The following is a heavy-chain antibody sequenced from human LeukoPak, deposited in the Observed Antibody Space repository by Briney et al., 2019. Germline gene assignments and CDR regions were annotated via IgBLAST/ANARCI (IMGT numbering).Heavy chain of an antibody. D-gene: IGHD7-27*01. Sequence: SVKVSCKASGGTFSSYAISWVRQAPGQGLEWMGGIIPIFGTANYAQKFQGRVTITADESTSTAYMELSSLRSEDTAVYYCARDALTGEGIDYWGQGTLVTVSS. V-gene: IGHV1-69*13. CDR2: IIPIFGTA. J-gene: IGHJ4*02. CDR3: ARDALTGEGIDY. CDR1: GGTFSSYA.